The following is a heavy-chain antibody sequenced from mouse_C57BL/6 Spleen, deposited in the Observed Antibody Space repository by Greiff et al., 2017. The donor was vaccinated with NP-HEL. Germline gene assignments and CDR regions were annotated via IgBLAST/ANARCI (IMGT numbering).Heavy chain of an antibody. D-gene: IGHD2-3*01. Sequence: EVQLQQSGPELVKPGASVKIPCKASGYTFTDYNMDWVKQSHGKSLEWIGDINPNNGGTIYNQKFKGKATLTVDKSSRTAYMELRSLTAEDTSVYYCARVRKDGYYVGYWCFDVWGTGTTVTVSS. CDR2: INPNNGGT. V-gene: IGHV1-18*01. CDR1: GYTFTDYN. CDR3: ARVRKDGYYVGYWCFDV. J-gene: IGHJ1*03.